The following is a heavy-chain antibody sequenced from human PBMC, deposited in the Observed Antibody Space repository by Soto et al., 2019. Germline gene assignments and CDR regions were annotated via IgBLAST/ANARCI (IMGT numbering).Heavy chain of an antibody. V-gene: IGHV3-30*18. Sequence: GGSLRLSCAASGFTFSSYGMHWVRQAPGKGLEWVAVISYDGSNKYYADSVKGRFTISRDNSKNTLYLQMNSLRAEDTAVYYCAKDWEIVVVPAASRRKAYYYYGMDVWGQGTTVTVSS. CDR3: AKDWEIVVVPAASRRKAYYYYGMDV. D-gene: IGHD2-2*01. CDR1: GFTFSSYG. J-gene: IGHJ6*02. CDR2: ISYDGSNK.